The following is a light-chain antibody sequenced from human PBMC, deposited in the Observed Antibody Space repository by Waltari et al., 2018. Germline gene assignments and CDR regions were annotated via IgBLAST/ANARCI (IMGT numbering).Light chain of an antibody. Sequence: QSALTQPASVSGSPGQSITISGPGTSRDVGAYNYFHWYQKNPGKAPKLIIFDVSNRPSGVSNRFSGSKSGNTASLTISGLQAEDEADYYCSSYISSSTLELFGGGTSLTVL. CDR2: DVS. J-gene: IGLJ2*01. CDR3: SSYISSSTLEL. V-gene: IGLV2-14*03. CDR1: SRDVGAYNY.